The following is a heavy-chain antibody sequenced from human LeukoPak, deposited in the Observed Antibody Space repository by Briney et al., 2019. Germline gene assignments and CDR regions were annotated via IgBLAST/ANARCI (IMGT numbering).Heavy chain of an antibody. CDR1: GGSIRHYY. V-gene: IGHV4-59*03. J-gene: IGHJ4*02. CDR3: AHADDYNCLDY. CDR2: IYHTGST. Sequence: SETLSLTCTVSGGSIRHYYWSWIRQPPGKGLEWIGYIYHTGSTNYNPSLKSRVTISVDTSKNQFSLTLSSVTAADTAVYFCAHADDYNCLDYWGQGTLVTVSS. D-gene: IGHD5-24*01.